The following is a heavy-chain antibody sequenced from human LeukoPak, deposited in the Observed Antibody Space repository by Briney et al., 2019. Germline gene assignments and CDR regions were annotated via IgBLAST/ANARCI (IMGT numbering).Heavy chain of an antibody. CDR2: IYTSGST. J-gene: IGHJ4*02. V-gene: IGHV4-61*02. CDR1: GGSISSGSYY. CDR3: ARDYGGAVAD. D-gene: IGHD6-19*01. Sequence: SQTLSLTCTVPGGSISSGSYYWSWIRQPAGKGLEWIGRIYTSGSTNYNPSLKSRVTISVDTSKNQFSLKLSSVTAADTAVYYCARDYGGAVADWGQGTLVTVSS.